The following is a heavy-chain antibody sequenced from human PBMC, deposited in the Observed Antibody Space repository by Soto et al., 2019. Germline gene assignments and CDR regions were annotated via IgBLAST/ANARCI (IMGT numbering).Heavy chain of an antibody. CDR1: GFTFSTYA. V-gene: IGHV3-23*01. D-gene: IGHD1-20*01. CDR2: IGGSGVDT. J-gene: IGHJ4*02. CDR3: AAHIWVRYNWNVNY. Sequence: EVQLLESGGGLVQPGGSLRLSCAASGFTFSTYAMSWVRQAPGKGLEWVSAIGGSGVDTYYADSVKGRFTISRDNSKNTLYVLMNSLTAEDTAVYYCAAHIWVRYNWNVNYWGQGTLVTVSS.